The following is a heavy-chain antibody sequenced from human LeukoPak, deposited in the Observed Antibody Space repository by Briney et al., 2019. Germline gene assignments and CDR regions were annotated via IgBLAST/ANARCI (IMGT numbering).Heavy chain of an antibody. J-gene: IGHJ4*02. CDR3: ATYGSGSYYTFDY. CDR2: ISSSSYI. V-gene: IGHV3-21*01. Sequence: GGSLRLSCAASGFTFSSYSMNWVRQAPGKGLEWVSSISSSSYIYYADSVKGRFTISRDNAKNSLYLQMNSLRAEDTAVYYCATYGSGSYYTFDYWGQGTLVTVSS. D-gene: IGHD3-10*01. CDR1: GFTFSSYS.